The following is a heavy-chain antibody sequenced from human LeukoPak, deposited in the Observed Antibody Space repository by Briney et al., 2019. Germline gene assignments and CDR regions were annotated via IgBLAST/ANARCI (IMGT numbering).Heavy chain of an antibody. CDR1: GYTFTSYA. Sequence: ASVKVSCKASGYTFTSYAMNWVRQAPGQGLEWMGWINTNTGNPTYAQGFTGRFVSSLDTSVSTAYLQISSLKAEDTAVYYCARDRVTIFFSQGGFDPWGQGTLVTVSS. V-gene: IGHV7-4-1*02. CDR2: INTNTGNP. CDR3: ARDRVTIFFSQGGFDP. J-gene: IGHJ5*02. D-gene: IGHD3-9*01.